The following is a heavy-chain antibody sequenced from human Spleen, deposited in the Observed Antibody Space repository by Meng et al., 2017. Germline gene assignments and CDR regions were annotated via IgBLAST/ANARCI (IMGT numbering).Heavy chain of an antibody. CDR1: GGSFSDYY. CDR2: INHSGST. CDR3: ARGPTTMAHDFDY. J-gene: IGHJ4*02. Sequence: QVQLQQWGAGLCKPSGTLSLTSVVSGGSFSDYYWSWIRQPPGKGLEWIGEINHSGSTNYNPSLESRATISVDTSQNNLSLKLSSVTAADSAVYYCARGPTTMAHDFDYWGQGTLVTVSS. D-gene: IGHD4-11*01. V-gene: IGHV4-34*01.